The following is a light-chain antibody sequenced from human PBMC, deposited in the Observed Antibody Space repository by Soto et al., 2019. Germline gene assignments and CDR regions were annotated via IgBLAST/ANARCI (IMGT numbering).Light chain of an antibody. Sequence: QSVLTQPPSVSGAPGQRVTVYCSGTSSNIGAGYDVHWYQQFPGTAPTLLIYGYNNRPSGVPDRFSGSKSGTSASLAITGLQAEDEADDYCQSYDSRLSAHVFGTGTKVTV. CDR2: GYN. CDR1: SSNIGAGYD. J-gene: IGLJ1*01. V-gene: IGLV1-40*01. CDR3: QSYDSRLSAHV.